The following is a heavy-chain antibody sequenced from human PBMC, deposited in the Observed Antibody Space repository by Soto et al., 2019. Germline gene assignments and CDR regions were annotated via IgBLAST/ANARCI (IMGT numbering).Heavy chain of an antibody. CDR2: VYTTGST. CDR1: GGSINTYY. Sequence: LSLTCTVTGGSINTYYWSWIRQSAGKGLEWIGRVYTTGSTNYNPSLKSRVTISVDTSRNQFSLSLRSVTAADTAVYYCARASMYYDILTLYGMDVWGQGTTVTVSS. J-gene: IGHJ6*02. V-gene: IGHV4-4*07. CDR3: ARASMYYDILTLYGMDV. D-gene: IGHD3-9*01.